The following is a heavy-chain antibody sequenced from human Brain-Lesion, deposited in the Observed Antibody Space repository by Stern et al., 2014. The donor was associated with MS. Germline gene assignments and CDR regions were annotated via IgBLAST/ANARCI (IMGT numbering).Heavy chain of an antibody. V-gene: IGHV4-4*02. J-gene: IGHJ4*02. CDR1: GGSISSSNW. D-gene: IGHD6-13*01. Sequence: QVQLQESGPGLVKPSGTLSLTCAVSGGSISSSNWWSWVRQSPGKGLEWIGESDHSGSTIYNPSLKSRVPVTVEKSKTRFPLTLRSVPAADTAVYFCARFPASRPHVFDSWGQGTLVTVSS. CDR3: ARFPASRPHVFDS. CDR2: SDHSGST.